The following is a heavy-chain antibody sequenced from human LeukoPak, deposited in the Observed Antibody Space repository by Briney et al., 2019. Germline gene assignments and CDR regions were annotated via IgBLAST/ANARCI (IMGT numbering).Heavy chain of an antibody. J-gene: IGHJ4*02. CDR3: AKAPSGGRFLEWLPDYFDY. V-gene: IGHV3-74*01. D-gene: IGHD3-3*01. Sequence: GGSLRLSCAASGFTFSSYWMHWVRHTPGKGLVWVSRIKGDGSSTSYADSVKGRFTISRDNAKNSLYLQMNSLRAEDTALYYCAKAPSGGRFLEWLPDYFDYWGQGTLVTVSS. CDR1: GFTFSSYW. CDR2: IKGDGSST.